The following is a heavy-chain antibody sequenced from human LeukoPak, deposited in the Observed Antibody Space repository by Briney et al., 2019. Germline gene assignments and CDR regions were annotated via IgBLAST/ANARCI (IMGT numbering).Heavy chain of an antibody. CDR1: GASISSSSYY. CDR3: ARLANDLIAAIDY. V-gene: IGHV4-39*01. J-gene: IGHJ4*02. Sequence: SETLSLTCTVSGASISSSSYYWGWIRQPPGNGLEWIGSIYYSGSTYYNPSVKSPVTISVDTSKTQFSLKLSSVTAADTAVYYCARLANDLIAAIDYWGQGTLVTVSS. D-gene: IGHD6-13*01. CDR2: IYYSGST.